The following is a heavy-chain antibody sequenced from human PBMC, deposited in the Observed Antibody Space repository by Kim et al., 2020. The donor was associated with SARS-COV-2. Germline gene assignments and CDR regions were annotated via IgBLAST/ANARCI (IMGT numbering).Heavy chain of an antibody. V-gene: IGHV4-34*01. CDR2: INHSGST. CDR1: GGSFSGYY. CDR3: ATQGGPDDFWGGYYYGMDV. J-gene: IGHJ6*02. Sequence: SETLSLTCAVYGGSFSGYYWSWIRQPPGKGLEWIGEINHSGSTNYNPSLKSRVTISVDTSKNQFSLKLSSVTAADTAVYYCATQGGPDDFWGGYYYGMDVWGQGTTVTVSS. D-gene: IGHD3-3*01.